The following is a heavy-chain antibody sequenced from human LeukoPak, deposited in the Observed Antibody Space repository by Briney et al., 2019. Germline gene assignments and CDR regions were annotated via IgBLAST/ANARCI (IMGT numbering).Heavy chain of an antibody. CDR3: ARRLAVAGAFDI. CDR1: GGSISSYY. D-gene: IGHD6-19*01. J-gene: IGHJ3*02. V-gene: IGHV4-59*01. CDR2: IYYSGST. Sequence: PSETLSLTCTVSGGSISSYYWSWIRQPPGKGLEWIGYIYYSGSTNYNPSLKSRVTISVDTSKNQFSLKLSSVTAADTAVYYCARRLAVAGAFDIWGQGTMVTVSS.